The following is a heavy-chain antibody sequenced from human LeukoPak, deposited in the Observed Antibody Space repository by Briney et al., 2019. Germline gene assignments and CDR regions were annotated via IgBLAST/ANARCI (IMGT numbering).Heavy chain of an antibody. D-gene: IGHD1-26*01. CDR1: GVSISSGGYY. CDR2: IYYSGST. J-gene: IGHJ6*02. V-gene: IGHV4-31*03. Sequence: SETLSLTCTVSGVSISSGGYYWSWIRQHPGKGLEWIGHIYYSGSTHNNPSLKSRVILSIDTSKNRFSLKLSSVTAADTAVYYCAREWAGSDYYGMDVWGQGTTVTVSS. CDR3: AREWAGSDYYGMDV.